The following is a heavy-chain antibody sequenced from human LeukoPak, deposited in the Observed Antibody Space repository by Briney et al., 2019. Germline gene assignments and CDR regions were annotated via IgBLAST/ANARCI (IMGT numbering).Heavy chain of an antibody. V-gene: IGHV4-59*01. Sequence: PSETLSLTCTVSGGSISGSYWSWIRQPPGKGLEWVAYMYNSGSTNYNPSLKSRVTISIDTSKNQFSLKLSSLTAADTAIYYCARGIESYGDYGYWGQGILVTVSS. D-gene: IGHD4-17*01. J-gene: IGHJ4*02. CDR2: MYNSGST. CDR1: GGSISGSY. CDR3: ARGIESYGDYGY.